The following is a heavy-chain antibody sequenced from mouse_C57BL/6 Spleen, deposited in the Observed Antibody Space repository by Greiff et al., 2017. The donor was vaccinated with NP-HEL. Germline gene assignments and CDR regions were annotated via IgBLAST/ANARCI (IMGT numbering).Heavy chain of an antibody. CDR1: GYSITSGYY. J-gene: IGHJ2*01. V-gene: IGHV3-6*01. CDR2: ISYDGSN. Sequence: DVKLQESGPGLVKPSQSLSLTCSVTGYSITSGYYWNWIRQFPGNKLEWMGYISYDGSNNYNPSLKNRISITRDTSKNQFFLKLNSVTTEDTATYYCARDDGYYVYFDYWGQGTTLTVSS. D-gene: IGHD2-3*01. CDR3: ARDDGYYVYFDY.